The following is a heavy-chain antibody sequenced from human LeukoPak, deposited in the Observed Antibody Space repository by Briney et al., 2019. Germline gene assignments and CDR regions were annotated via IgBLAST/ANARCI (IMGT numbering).Heavy chain of an antibody. CDR1: GFSFSTYW. D-gene: IGHD2-2*01. J-gene: IGHJ4*02. CDR3: AKVGSVVIPATAGGHY. V-gene: IGHV3-74*01. Sequence: PGGSLRLSCAASGFSFSTYWMHWVRQAPGKGLVWVSRINDDGTGTTYADSVKSRFTISRDNAKNTLSLQMNSLRAEDTAVYYCAKVGSVVIPATAGGHYWGQGTLVTVSS. CDR2: INDDGTGT.